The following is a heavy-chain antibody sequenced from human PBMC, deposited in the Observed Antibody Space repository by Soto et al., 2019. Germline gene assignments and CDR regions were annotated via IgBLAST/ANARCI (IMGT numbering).Heavy chain of an antibody. D-gene: IGHD2-2*01. CDR1: GFTFSSYS. V-gene: IGHV3-21*01. CDR2: ISSSSSYI. J-gene: IGHJ6*02. CDR3: ASLADIVGVPAAHGHGISARPHYYGMHV. Sequence: EVQLVESGGGLVKPGGSLRLSCAASGFTFSSYSINWVRKAPGKGLEWVSSISSSSSYIYYEDSVKGRFTISRDNAKNSLYLQMNSLRAEDTAGYYSASLADIVGVPAAHGHGISARPHYYGMHVWGQGTTDTVSS.